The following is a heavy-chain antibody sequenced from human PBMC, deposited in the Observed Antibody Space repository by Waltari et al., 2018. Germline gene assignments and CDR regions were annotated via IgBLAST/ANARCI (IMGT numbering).Heavy chain of an antibody. V-gene: IGHV1-69*12. CDR3: ARQVATMARPFDY. Sequence: QVQLVQSGAEVKKPGSSVKVSCKASGGTFSSYAISWVRQAPGQGLEWMGGIFSIVGTANYAQKFQGRVTITADESTSTAYMELSSLRSEDTAVYYCARQVATMARPFDYWGQGTLVTVSS. CDR1: GGTFSSYA. J-gene: IGHJ4*02. CDR2: IFSIVGTA. D-gene: IGHD5-12*01.